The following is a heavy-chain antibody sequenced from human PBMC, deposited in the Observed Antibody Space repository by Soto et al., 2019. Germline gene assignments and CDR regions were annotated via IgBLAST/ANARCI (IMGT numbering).Heavy chain of an antibody. D-gene: IGHD2-2*01. J-gene: IGHJ6*03. Sequence: QVQLVQSGAEVKKPGSSVKVSCKASGGTFSSYTISWVRQAPGQGLEWMGRIIPILGIANYAQKFQGRVTITADKSTSTAYMEVSSLRSEDTAVYYCARGSDCSSTSCYHNCYYYYMDVWGKGTTVTVSS. CDR1: GGTFSSYT. V-gene: IGHV1-69*02. CDR2: IIPILGIA. CDR3: ARGSDCSSTSCYHNCYYYYMDV.